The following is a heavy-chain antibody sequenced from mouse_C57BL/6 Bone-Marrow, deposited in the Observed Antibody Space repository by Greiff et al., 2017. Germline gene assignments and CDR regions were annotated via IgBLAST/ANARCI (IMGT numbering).Heavy chain of an antibody. J-gene: IGHJ2*01. CDR3: ASIHYGFDY. V-gene: IGHV3-6*01. Sequence: EVQRVESGPGLVKPSQSLSLTCSVTGYSITSGYYWNWIRQFPGNKLEWMGYISYDGSNNYNPSLKNRISITPDTSKNQFFLKLNSVTTEDTATYYCASIHYGFDYWGQGTTLTVSS. CDR2: ISYDGSN. D-gene: IGHD1-1*01. CDR1: GYSITSGYY.